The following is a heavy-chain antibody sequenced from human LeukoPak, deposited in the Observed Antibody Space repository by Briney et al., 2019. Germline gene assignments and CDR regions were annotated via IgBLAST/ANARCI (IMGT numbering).Heavy chain of an antibody. CDR1: RYSFTTYW. V-gene: IGHV5-51*01. CDR2: IYPADSDT. J-gene: IGHJ3*02. CDR3: ARRSGSPESGAFDI. Sequence: GESLKISCKGSRYSFTTYWIGWMRQMPGKGLEWMGIIYPADSDTRYSPSFQGQVTISADKSISTAYLQWSSLKASDTAVYYCARRSGSPESGAFDIWGQGTMVTVSS. D-gene: IGHD1-26*01.